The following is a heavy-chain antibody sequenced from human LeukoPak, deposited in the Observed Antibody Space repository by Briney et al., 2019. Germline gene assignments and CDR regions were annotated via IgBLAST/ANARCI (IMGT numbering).Heavy chain of an antibody. CDR3: ARAAVAGLFDY. CDR1: GASISTNEFY. D-gene: IGHD6-19*01. Sequence: SQTLSLTCTVSGASISTNEFYWTWIRQPPGKGLEWIGYIYYSGSTNYNPSLKSRVTISVDTSKNQFSLKLSSVTAADTAVYYCARAAVAGLFDYWGQGTLVTVSS. V-gene: IGHV4-61*08. CDR2: IYYSGST. J-gene: IGHJ4*02.